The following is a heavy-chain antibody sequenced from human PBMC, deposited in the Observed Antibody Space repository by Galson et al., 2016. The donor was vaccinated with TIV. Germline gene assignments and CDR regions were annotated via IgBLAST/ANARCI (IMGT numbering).Heavy chain of an antibody. CDR3: ARANRLDDSSGYRSPFDH. Sequence: SVKVSCKASGYTFTSYGISWVRQAPGQGLEWMGWISTYNGNTNYVQKLQGRVTMTTDTSPSTAYMELRRLRSDDTAVYYCARANRLDDSSGYRSPFDHWGRGTLVTVSS. CDR2: ISTYNGNT. J-gene: IGHJ4*01. V-gene: IGHV1-18*01. D-gene: IGHD3-22*01. CDR1: GYTFTSYG.